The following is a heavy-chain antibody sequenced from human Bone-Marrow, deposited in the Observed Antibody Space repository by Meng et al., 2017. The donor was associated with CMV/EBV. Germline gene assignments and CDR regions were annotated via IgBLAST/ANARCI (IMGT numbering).Heavy chain of an antibody. CDR1: GGSISSGGYY. Sequence: LRLSCTVSGGSISSGGYYWSWIRQHPGKGLEWIGYIFYSGSTNYNPSLKSRVTISVDTSKNQFSLKLSSVTAADTAVYYCARNSLLPAAITYYYGMDVWGQGTTVTVSS. CDR3: ARNSLLPAAITYYYGMDV. CDR2: IFYSGST. J-gene: IGHJ6*02. V-gene: IGHV4-31*03. D-gene: IGHD2-2*01.